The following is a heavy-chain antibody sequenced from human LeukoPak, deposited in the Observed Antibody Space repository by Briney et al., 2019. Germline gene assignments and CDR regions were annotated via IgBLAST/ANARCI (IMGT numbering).Heavy chain of an antibody. CDR3: ARDGLKIPAAMPSLDY. CDR2: INPSGGFT. V-gene: IGHV1-46*01. CDR1: GYSFSTHW. D-gene: IGHD2-2*01. J-gene: IGHJ4*02. Sequence: ASVKVSCKASGYSFSTHWMHWVRQAPGQGLEWMGIINPSGGFTSYAQKLQGRVTVTRDMSTSTVYMELSNLRSDDTAVYYCARDGLKIPAAMPSLDYWGQGTLVTVSS.